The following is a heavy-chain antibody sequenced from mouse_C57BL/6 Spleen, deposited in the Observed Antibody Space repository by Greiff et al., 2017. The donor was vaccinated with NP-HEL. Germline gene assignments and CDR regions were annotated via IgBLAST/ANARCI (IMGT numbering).Heavy chain of an antibody. Sequence: QVQLQQPGAELVKPGASVKMSCKASGYTFTSYWITWVKQRPGQGLEWIGDIYPGSGSTNYNEKFKSKATLTVDTSSSTAYMQLSSLTSDDSAVYYCARYYGSSRWFAYWGQGTLVTVSA. CDR2: IYPGSGST. CDR1: GYTFTSYW. CDR3: ARYYGSSRWFAY. D-gene: IGHD1-1*01. J-gene: IGHJ3*01. V-gene: IGHV1-55*01.